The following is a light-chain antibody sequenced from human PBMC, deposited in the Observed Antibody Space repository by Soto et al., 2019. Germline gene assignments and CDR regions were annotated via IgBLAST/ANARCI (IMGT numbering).Light chain of an antibody. CDR1: SSDVGGYNY. J-gene: IGLJ3*02. V-gene: IGLV2-11*01. CDR3: V. CDR2: DVS. Sequence: QSALTQPRSVSGSPGQSVTISCTGTSSDVGGYNYVSWYQQHPGKAPKLMIYDVSKRPSGVPDRFSGSKSGNTASLTISGLQAEDEADYTRVFGGGTKLTVL.